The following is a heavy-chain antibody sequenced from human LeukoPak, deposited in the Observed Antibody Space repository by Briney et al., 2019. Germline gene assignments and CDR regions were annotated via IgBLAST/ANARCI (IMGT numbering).Heavy chain of an antibody. CDR3: AKDSGYSYGFGRFDP. Sequence: GGSLRLSCAASGFTFSSYAMSWVRQAPGKGLEWVSAISGSGGSTYYADSVKGRFTISRDNSKNTLYLQMNSLRAEDTAVYYCAKDSGYSYGFGRFDPWGQGTLVTVSS. V-gene: IGHV3-23*01. CDR2: ISGSGGST. D-gene: IGHD5-18*01. J-gene: IGHJ5*02. CDR1: GFTFSSYA.